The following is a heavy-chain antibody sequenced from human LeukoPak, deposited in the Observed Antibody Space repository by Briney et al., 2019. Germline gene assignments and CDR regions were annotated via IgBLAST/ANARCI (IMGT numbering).Heavy chain of an antibody. D-gene: IGHD1-1*01. CDR1: GFTFSSYE. Sequence: GGSLRLSCAASGFTFSSYEMNWVRQAPGKGLEWVSDISSSGSTIYYADSVKGRFTISRDNAKNSLYLQMNSLRAEDTAVYYCARDGPRYNWNERNDAFDIWGQGTMVTVSS. CDR2: ISSSGSTI. V-gene: IGHV3-48*03. CDR3: ARDGPRYNWNERNDAFDI. J-gene: IGHJ3*02.